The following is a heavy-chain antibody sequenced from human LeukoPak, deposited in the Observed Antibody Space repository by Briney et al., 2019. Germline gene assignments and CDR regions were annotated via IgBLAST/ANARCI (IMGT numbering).Heavy chain of an antibody. J-gene: IGHJ4*02. V-gene: IGHV3-15*01. Sequence: GGSLRLSCAASGFTFSNAWMSWVRQAPGKGLEWVGRIKSKTDGGTTDYAAPVKGSFTISRDDSKNTLYLQMNSLKTEDTAVYYCTTEVYCGGDCSTDYWGQGTLVTVSS. CDR2: IKSKTDGGTT. CDR3: TTEVYCGGDCSTDY. CDR1: GFTFSNAW. D-gene: IGHD2-21*02.